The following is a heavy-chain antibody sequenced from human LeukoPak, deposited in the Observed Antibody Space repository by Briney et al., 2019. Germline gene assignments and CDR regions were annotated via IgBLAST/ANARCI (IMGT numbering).Heavy chain of an antibody. Sequence: PSETLSLTCTVSGGSISSYYWSWIRQPPGKGLEWIGCIYYSGSTNYNPSLKSRVTISVDTSNNQFSLKLTSLTAADTAVYYCARGRTGRTISSDYWGQGTLVTVSS. J-gene: IGHJ4*02. CDR3: ARGRTGRTISSDY. V-gene: IGHV4-59*01. CDR2: IYYSGST. CDR1: GGSISSYY. D-gene: IGHD5-24*01.